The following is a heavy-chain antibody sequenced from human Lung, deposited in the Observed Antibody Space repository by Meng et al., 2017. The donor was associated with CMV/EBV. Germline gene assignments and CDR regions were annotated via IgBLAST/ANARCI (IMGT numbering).Heavy chain of an antibody. J-gene: IGHJ4*02. V-gene: IGHV3-15*01. Sequence: GGSLRLSCSASRFMFSNAWMTWVRQAPGKGLEWVGRIKSKDDGETTDYAAPVRGRFSISRDDSRNTLYLQMDGLKSEDTAVYYCTTGVVRAAGDHFAYWGQGXLVTVSS. CDR1: RFMFSNAW. CDR2: IKSKDDGETT. D-gene: IGHD3-10*01. CDR3: TTGVVRAAGDHFAY.